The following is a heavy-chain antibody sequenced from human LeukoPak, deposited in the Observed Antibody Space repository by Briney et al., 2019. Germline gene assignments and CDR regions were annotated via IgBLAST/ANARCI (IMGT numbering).Heavy chain of an antibody. CDR2: INWNGGST. J-gene: IGHJ4*02. Sequence: PGGSLRLSCAASGFNFYDFGLSWVRQPPGKGLEWVSGINWNGGSTGYADSVKGRFTISRDNAKNSLYLQMNSLRGEDTALYYCARGVYSGYDLFDYWGQGTLVTVSS. CDR3: ARGVYSGYDLFDY. V-gene: IGHV3-20*04. D-gene: IGHD5-12*01. CDR1: GFNFYDFG.